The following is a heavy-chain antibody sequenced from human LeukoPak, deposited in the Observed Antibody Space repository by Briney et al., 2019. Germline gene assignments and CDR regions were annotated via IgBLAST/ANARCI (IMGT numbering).Heavy chain of an antibody. CDR2: IWYDGSNK. D-gene: IGHD1-26*01. CDR1: GFTFSSYG. CDR3: ARDRSSVGAFDY. V-gene: IGHV3-33*01. Sequence: GRSLRLSCAASGFTFSSYGMHWVRQAPGKGLEWVAVIWYDGSNKYYADSVKGRFTISRDNSKNTLYLQMNSLRAEDTAVYYCARDRSSVGAFDYWGQGTLVTVSS. J-gene: IGHJ4*02.